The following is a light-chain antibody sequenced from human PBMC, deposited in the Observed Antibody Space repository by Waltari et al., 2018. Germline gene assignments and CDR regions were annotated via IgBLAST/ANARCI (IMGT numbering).Light chain of an antibody. CDR1: TSDVGFYNL. Sequence: QSALTQPASVSGSPGQSITISCPGTTSDVGFYNLVSWYQQHPDKAPKRMVYEVIERPSGVSTRFSGSKSGNTASLTISGLQAEDEADYYCCSYAGRNIWVFGGGTKVTVL. CDR2: EVI. CDR3: CSYAGRNIWV. V-gene: IGLV2-23*02. J-gene: IGLJ3*02.